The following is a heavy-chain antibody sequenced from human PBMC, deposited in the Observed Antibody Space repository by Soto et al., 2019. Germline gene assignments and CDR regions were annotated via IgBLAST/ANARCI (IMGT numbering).Heavy chain of an antibody. J-gene: IGHJ4*01. CDR1: GDSVSTNSAT. CDR3: ARHDGFSSGWVFDY. CDR2: TYYRSKWYN. Sequence: PSQTLSLTCAISGDSVSTNSATRDWIRQSPLRGLEWLGRTYYRSKWYNDYAVSVKGRITINPDTSNNQLSLRLRSVTAADTAIYYRARHDGFSSGWVFDYWGHGTLVTVSS. D-gene: IGHD6-19*01. V-gene: IGHV6-1*01.